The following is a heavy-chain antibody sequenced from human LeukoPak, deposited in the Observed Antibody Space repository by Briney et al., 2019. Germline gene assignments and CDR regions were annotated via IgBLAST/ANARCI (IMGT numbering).Heavy chain of an antibody. CDR1: GGSISGYY. CDR2: IYYSGGA. D-gene: IGHD4-23*01. J-gene: IGHJ2*01. V-gene: IGHV4-59*01. CDR3: ARSVVTLYWYFDL. Sequence: SETLSLTCTVSGGSISGYYYNWIRQPPGKGLEWIGYIYYSGGANYNPSLKSRVTISLDTSKNQFSLKLSSVTTADTAVYYCARSVVTLYWYFDLWGRGTLVTVSS.